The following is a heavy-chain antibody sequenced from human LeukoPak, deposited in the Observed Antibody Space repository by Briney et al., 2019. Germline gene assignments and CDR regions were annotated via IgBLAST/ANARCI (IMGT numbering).Heavy chain of an antibody. V-gene: IGHV1-18*01. CDR1: GYTFTSYG. Sequence: ASVKVSCKASGYTFTSYGISWVRQAPGQGLEWMGWISAYNGNTNYAQKLQGRVTMTTDTSTSTAYMELRSLRSDDTAVYYCARSDYGSGSYRMLRWAFYWFDPWGQGTLVTVSS. D-gene: IGHD3-10*01. J-gene: IGHJ5*02. CDR2: ISAYNGNT. CDR3: ARSDYGSGSYRMLRWAFYWFDP.